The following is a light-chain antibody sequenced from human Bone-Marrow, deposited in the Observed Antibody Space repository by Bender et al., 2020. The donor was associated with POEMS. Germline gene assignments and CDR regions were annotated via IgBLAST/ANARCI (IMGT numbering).Light chain of an antibody. CDR2: DVS. CDR3: SSYSSSNTFVL. V-gene: IGLV2-14*03. Sequence: QSALTQPASVSGSPGQTITISCTGTSSDVGRYKSVSWYQQHPGKAPKVMIYDVSNRPSGVSNRFSGSKSGNTASLSISGLQTEDEADYYCSSYSSSNTFVLFGGGTKVTVL. CDR1: SSDVGRYKS. J-gene: IGLJ2*01.